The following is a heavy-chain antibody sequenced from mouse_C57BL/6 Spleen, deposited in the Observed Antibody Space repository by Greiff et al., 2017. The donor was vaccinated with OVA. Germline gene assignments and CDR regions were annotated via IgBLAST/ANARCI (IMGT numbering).Heavy chain of an antibody. CDR3: ARWGVTSWFAY. Sequence: EVQLQQSGPELVKPGASVKISCKASGYTFTDYYMNWVKQSHGKSLEWIGDINPNNGGTSYNQKFKGKATLTVDKSSSTAYMELRSLTSEDSAVYYCARWGVTSWFAYWGQGTLVTVSA. J-gene: IGHJ3*01. D-gene: IGHD2-1*01. CDR2: INPNNGGT. CDR1: GYTFTDYY. V-gene: IGHV1-26*01.